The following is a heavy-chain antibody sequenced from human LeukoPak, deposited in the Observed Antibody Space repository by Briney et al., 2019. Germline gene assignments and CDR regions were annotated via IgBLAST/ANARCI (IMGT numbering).Heavy chain of an antibody. CDR3: ATAPYEYIWGTYRTNWFNP. D-gene: IGHD3-16*02. Sequence: SETLSLTCTVSGGAISSGDYYWSWIRQPPGKGLEWIGYSYYSGNTYYNPSLKSRVAISMDTSKNQFSLKLNSMTAADTAVYYCATAPYEYIWGTYRTNWFNPWGQGTLVTVSS. V-gene: IGHV4-30-4*01. CDR2: SYYSGNT. J-gene: IGHJ5*02. CDR1: GGAISSGDYY.